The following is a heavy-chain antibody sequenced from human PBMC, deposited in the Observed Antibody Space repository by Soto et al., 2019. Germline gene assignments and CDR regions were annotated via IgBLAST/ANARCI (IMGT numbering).Heavy chain of an antibody. CDR3: ALGSSSSRRYYYCGMDV. CDR1: GFTFSSYA. CDR2: ISGSGGST. V-gene: IGHV3-23*01. D-gene: IGHD6-13*01. Sequence: EVQLLESGGGLVQPGGSLRLSCAASGFTFSSYAMSWVRQAPGKGLEWVSAISGSGGSTYYAGSVKGRFTISRDNSKNTLYLQMNSLRAEDTAVYYCALGSSSSRRYYYCGMDVWGQGTTVTVSS. J-gene: IGHJ6*02.